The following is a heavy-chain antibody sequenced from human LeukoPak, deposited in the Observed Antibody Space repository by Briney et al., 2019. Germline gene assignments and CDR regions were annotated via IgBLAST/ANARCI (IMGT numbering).Heavy chain of an antibody. CDR1: GGSFSDYY. D-gene: IGHD1-1*01. Sequence: PSETLSLTCAVYGGSFSDYYWTWICQPPGKGLEWIGEINHSGNTNYNPSLKSRVTISLDKSKNQFSLTLRSVTAADTAVYFCAAGRPRNSTRLDDGYDMWGQGTMVTVSS. J-gene: IGHJ3*02. V-gene: IGHV4-34*01. CDR3: AAGRPRNSTRLDDGYDM. CDR2: INHSGNT.